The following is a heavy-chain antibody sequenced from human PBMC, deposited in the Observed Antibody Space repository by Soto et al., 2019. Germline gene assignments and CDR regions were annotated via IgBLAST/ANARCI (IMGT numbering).Heavy chain of an antibody. D-gene: IGHD2-21*01. CDR1: GGTFRSYA. J-gene: IGHJ6*02. CDR2: IIPMFGTP. V-gene: IGHV1-69*12. Sequence: QIQLVQSGAEVKKPGSSVKVSCKASGGTFRSYAITWVRQAPGQGLEWMGGIIPMFGTPNYAQKFQGRVTITADESTRTAYMALSSLRSEDTAVYYCARSVVVVIAAGYYYYAMDSWGQGTTVTVSS. CDR3: ARSVVVVIAAGYYYYAMDS.